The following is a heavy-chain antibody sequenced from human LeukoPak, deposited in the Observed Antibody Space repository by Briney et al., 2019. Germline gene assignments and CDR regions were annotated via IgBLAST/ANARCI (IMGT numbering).Heavy chain of an antibody. CDR2: TSADGTTT. D-gene: IGHD4-17*01. V-gene: IGHV3-74*01. CDR1: GFTFNAYW. CDR3: ARDTGWYFDL. J-gene: IGHJ2*01. Sequence: GGSLRLSCVASGFTFNAYWIHWVRQGPGKGLVWVSLTSADGTTTTYADSVTGRFTISRDNAKNTLYLQMISLRAEDTAVYYCARDTGWYFDLWGRGTLVTVSS.